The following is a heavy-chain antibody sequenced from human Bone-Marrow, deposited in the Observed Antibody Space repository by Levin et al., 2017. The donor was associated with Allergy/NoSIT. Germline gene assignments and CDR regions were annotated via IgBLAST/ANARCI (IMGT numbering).Heavy chain of an antibody. CDR3: ARVRGDDNYYFDY. D-gene: IGHD2-21*02. J-gene: IGHJ4*02. CDR2: IDYRGST. V-gene: IGHV4-61*01. Sequence: SSETLSLTCTVSGVSVSSGSSYWSWIRQPPGKGLDWIAYIDYRGSTDYNPSLTSRATISLDTSKNQFSLRLRSVTPADTAVYYCARVRGDDNYYFDYWGQGTLVAVSS. CDR1: GVSVSSGSSY.